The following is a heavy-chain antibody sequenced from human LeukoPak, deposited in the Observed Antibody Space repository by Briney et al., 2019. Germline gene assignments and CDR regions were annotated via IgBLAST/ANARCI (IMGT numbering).Heavy chain of an antibody. D-gene: IGHD3-3*01. Sequence: PSETLSLTCTVSGGSFSSYYWSWIRQPPGKGLEWIGYIYYSGSTNYNPSLKSRVNISVDTSKKQFSLKLSSVTAADTAVYYCARDYDFWSGSNYYGMDVWGQGTTVTVSS. V-gene: IGHV4-59*12. CDR2: IYYSGST. J-gene: IGHJ6*02. CDR1: GGSFSSYY. CDR3: ARDYDFWSGSNYYGMDV.